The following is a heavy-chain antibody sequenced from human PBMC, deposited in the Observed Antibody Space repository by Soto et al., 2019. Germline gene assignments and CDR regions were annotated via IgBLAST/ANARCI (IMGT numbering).Heavy chain of an antibody. CDR1: GFTFSTYN. D-gene: IGHD6-6*01. CDR2: ISSGSSPI. V-gene: IGHV3-48*01. CDR3: AKETCAARPNDY. J-gene: IGHJ4*02. Sequence: VQLVESGGGLVQPGGSLRLSCAASGFTFSTYNMNWVRQAPGKGLEWVSYISSGSSPIYYADSVKGRFTISGDNAKNSLYLQSNSLRAENTAIYYCAKETCAARPNDYWGQGTLVTVSS.